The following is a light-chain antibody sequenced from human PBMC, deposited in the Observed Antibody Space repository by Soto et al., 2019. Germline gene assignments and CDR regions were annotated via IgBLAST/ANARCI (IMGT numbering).Light chain of an antibody. CDR2: YDS. J-gene: IGLJ1*01. CDR3: QVWDSSSDHYV. CDR1: NIGSKS. V-gene: IGLV3-21*04. Sequence: VLTQPPSVSVAPGKTARITCGGNNIGSKSVHWYQQKPGQAPVLVIYYDSDRPSGIPERFSGSNSGNTATLTIGRVEAGDEADYYCQVWDSSSDHYVFGTGTKVTVL.